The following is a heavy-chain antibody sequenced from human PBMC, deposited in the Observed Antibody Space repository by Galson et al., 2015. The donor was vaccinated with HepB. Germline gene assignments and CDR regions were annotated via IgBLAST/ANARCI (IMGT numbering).Heavy chain of an antibody. CDR3: AGDGLELPTALLDY. D-gene: IGHD5-24*01. V-gene: IGHV3-30*03. Sequence: SLRLSCAASGFTFSNYGMHWVRQAPGKGLEWVAVISYDESNTYYADSVKGRFTISRDNFKNTLYLQMNSLRPEDTAVYYCAGDGLELPTALLDYWGQGTLVTVSS. J-gene: IGHJ4*02. CDR1: GFTFSNYG. CDR2: ISYDESNT.